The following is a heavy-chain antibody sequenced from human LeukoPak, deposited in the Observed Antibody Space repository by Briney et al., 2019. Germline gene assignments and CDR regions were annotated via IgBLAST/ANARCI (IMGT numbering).Heavy chain of an antibody. V-gene: IGHV3-30*18. CDR1: GFTFSSYG. D-gene: IGHD3-3*01. CDR3: AKESDAGAYYDFWSGPYNTGYYFDY. CDR2: ISYDGSNK. Sequence: GGSLRLSCAASGFTFSSYGMHWVRQAPGKGLEWVAVISYDGSNKYYADSVKGRFTISRDNSKNTLYLQMNSLRAEDTAVYYCAKESDAGAYYDFWSGPYNTGYYFDYWGQGTLVTVSS. J-gene: IGHJ4*02.